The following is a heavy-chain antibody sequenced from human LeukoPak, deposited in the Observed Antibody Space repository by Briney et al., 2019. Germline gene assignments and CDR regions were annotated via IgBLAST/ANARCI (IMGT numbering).Heavy chain of an antibody. D-gene: IGHD1-26*01. V-gene: IGHV3-23*01. CDR1: GLTFSSYA. CDR2: ISGSGGST. Sequence: GGSLRLSCAASGLTFSSYAMSWVRQAPGKGLEWVSAISGSGGSTYYADSVKGRFTISRDNSKITLYLQMNSLRAEDTAVYYCAKALRRYSGSPSDAFDIWGQGTMVTVSS. J-gene: IGHJ3*02. CDR3: AKALRRYSGSPSDAFDI.